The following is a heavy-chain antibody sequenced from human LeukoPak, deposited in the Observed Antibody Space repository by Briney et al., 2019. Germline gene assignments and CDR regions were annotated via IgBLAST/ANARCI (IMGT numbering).Heavy chain of an antibody. CDR2: ISYDGSNK. D-gene: IGHD3-9*01. V-gene: IGHV3-30*04. J-gene: IGHJ4*02. Sequence: PGGSLRLSCAVSGFTFSSYAMHWIRQAPGKGLEWVAVISYDGSNKYYADSVKGRFTISRDNSKNTLYLQMNSLRAEDTAVYYCARGRFYDILTGYNDYWGQGTLVTVSS. CDR3: ARGRFYDILTGYNDY. CDR1: GFTFSSYA.